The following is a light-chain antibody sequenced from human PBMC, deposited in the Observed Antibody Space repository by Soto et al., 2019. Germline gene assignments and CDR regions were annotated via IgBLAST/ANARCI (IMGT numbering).Light chain of an antibody. J-gene: IGKJ3*01. CDR2: GAS. V-gene: IGKV3-20*01. Sequence: EIVLTQSPGTLSLSPGERATLSCRASQTVNNNYLTWYQQTPGQAPRLLIYGASSRATGIPDKFSGSGSGTDFTLTNSRLDPEDFAVYYCQQYGTSPFTFGPGTKVDIK. CDR3: QQYGTSPFT. CDR1: QTVNNNY.